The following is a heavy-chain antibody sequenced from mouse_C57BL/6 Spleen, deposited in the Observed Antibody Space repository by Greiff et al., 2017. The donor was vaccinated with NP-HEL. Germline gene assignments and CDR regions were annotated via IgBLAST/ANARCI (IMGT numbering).Heavy chain of an antibody. D-gene: IGHD4-1*01. V-gene: IGHV5-9-1*02. J-gene: IGHJ2*01. Sequence: EVKLMESGEGLVKPGGSLKLSCAASGFTFSSYAMSWVRQTPEKRLEWVAYISSGGDYIYYADTVKGRFTISRDNARNTLYLQMSSLKSEDTAMYYCTRFITGTIDYWGQGTTLTVSS. CDR3: TRFITGTIDY. CDR2: ISSGGDYI. CDR1: GFTFSSYA.